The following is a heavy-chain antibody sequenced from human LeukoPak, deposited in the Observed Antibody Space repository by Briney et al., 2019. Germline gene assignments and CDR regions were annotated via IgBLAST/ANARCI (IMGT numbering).Heavy chain of an antibody. CDR1: GFTFSSYW. J-gene: IGHJ5*02. CDR2: IKQDGSEK. Sequence: GGSLRLSCAASGFTFSSYWMSWVRQAPGKGLEWVANIKQDGSEKYYVDSVKGRFTISRDNAKNPLYLQMNSLRAEDTAVYYCARDISVDWFDPWGQGTLVTVSS. D-gene: IGHD3-9*01. V-gene: IGHV3-7*01. CDR3: ARDISVDWFDP.